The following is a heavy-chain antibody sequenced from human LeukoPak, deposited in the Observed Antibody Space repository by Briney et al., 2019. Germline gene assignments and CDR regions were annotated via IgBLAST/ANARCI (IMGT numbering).Heavy chain of an antibody. Sequence: GGSLRLSCAASGFTFSSYWMSWVRQAPGKGLEWVANIKQDGSEKYYADSVKGRFTISRDNSKNTLYLQMNSLRAEDTAVYYCAKDQSALPRDWYFDLWGRGTLVTVSS. CDR3: AKDQSALPRDWYFDL. CDR2: IKQDGSEK. CDR1: GFTFSSYW. J-gene: IGHJ2*01. V-gene: IGHV3-7*01. D-gene: IGHD1-26*01.